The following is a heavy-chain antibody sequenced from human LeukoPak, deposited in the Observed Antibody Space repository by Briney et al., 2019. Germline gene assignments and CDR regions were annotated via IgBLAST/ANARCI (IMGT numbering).Heavy chain of an antibody. Sequence: SGGSLRLSCAASGFTFSSYWMTWVRQAPGKGLEWVASIKYDGSEIYYVDSVKGRFSISRDNAKNSLYLQMNSLRTEDMAVYYCVQDSYPISSSGSTFASWGQGTLVTVSS. CDR2: IKYDGSEI. CDR3: VQDSYPISSSGSTFAS. CDR1: GFTFSSYW. V-gene: IGHV3-7*03. J-gene: IGHJ4*02. D-gene: IGHD2-2*01.